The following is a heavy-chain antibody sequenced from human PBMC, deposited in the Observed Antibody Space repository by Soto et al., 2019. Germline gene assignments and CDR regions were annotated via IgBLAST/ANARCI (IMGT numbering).Heavy chain of an antibody. Sequence: PGGSLRLSGVASGFIFSDYAMTWIRQAPGKGLEWVATISATGGNIEEREPLKVHVTISRDKSKKIVYLQINVQKAQKTSLSQCAKVAGGLGYFDLWGRGTLVTVAS. J-gene: IGHJ2*01. CDR2: ISATGGNI. D-gene: IGHD3-16*01. CDR1: GFIFSDYA. V-gene: IGHV3-23*01. CDR3: AKVAGGLGYFDL.